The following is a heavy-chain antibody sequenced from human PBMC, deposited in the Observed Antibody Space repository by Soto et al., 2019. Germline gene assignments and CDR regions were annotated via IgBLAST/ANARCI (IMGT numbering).Heavy chain of an antibody. V-gene: IGHV3-20*04. CDR1: GFTFDDYG. J-gene: IGHJ4*02. Sequence: EVQLVESGGGVERPGGSLRLSCIASGFTFDDYGMYWVRQAPGKGLEWVSGISYDADRTANADSVKGRFTISRDNAKISLYLQMNSLRVEDTALYYCVSGPLGSRITVTGEFDNWGPGTLVTVSS. CDR3: VSGPLGSRITVTGEFDN. CDR2: ISYDADRT. D-gene: IGHD6-19*01.